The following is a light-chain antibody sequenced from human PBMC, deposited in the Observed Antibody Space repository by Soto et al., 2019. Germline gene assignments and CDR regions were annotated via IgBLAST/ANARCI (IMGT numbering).Light chain of an antibody. CDR1: SSDVGYYNY. J-gene: IGLJ2*01. Sequence: QSALTQPRSVSGSPGQSVTISCTGTSSDVGYYNYVSWYQQHPGKAPKLMIYDVSKRPSGVPDRFSGSKSGNMASLTISGLQAEDEADYYCCSYAGSYTLAFGGGTKLTVL. CDR3: CSYAGSYTLA. V-gene: IGLV2-11*01. CDR2: DVS.